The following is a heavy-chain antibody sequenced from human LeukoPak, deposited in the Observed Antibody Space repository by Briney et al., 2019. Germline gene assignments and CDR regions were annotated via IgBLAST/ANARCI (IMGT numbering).Heavy chain of an antibody. CDR2: ISSSSSYI. V-gene: IGHV3-21*01. CDR3: ARIAAAGNYFDY. J-gene: IGHJ4*02. D-gene: IGHD6-13*01. Sequence: GGSLRLSCAASGFTFSSYSMNWVRQAPGKGLEWVSSISSSSSYIYYADSVKGRSTISRDNAKNSLYLQMNSLRAEDTAVYYCARIAAAGNYFDYWGQGTLVTVSS. CDR1: GFTFSSYS.